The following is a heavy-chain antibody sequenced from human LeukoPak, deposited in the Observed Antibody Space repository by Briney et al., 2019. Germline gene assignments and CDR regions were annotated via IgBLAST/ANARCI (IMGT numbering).Heavy chain of an antibody. CDR3: ASGTIFGWYFDY. CDR1: GGSISSYY. Sequence: SETLSLTCTVSGGSISSYYRNRIRHIPGKGLEWIAYIYNDGTTNYNPSLKSRITISEDTSKTQFSLRLGSVTAADTAVYYCASGTIFGWYFDYWGQGTLVTVSS. D-gene: IGHD3-3*01. V-gene: IGHV4-59*01. CDR2: IYNDGTT. J-gene: IGHJ4*02.